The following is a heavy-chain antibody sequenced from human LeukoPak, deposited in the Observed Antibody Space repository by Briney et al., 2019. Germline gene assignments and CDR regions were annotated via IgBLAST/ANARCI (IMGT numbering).Heavy chain of an antibody. Sequence: ASVKVTCKASGYTFTSYYMHWVRQAPGQGLEWMGIINPSGGSTSYAQKFQGRVTMTRDTSTSTVYMELSSLRSEDTAVYYCAVFYSNSPGWFDPWGQGTLVTVSS. CDR2: INPSGGST. CDR3: AVFYSNSPGWFDP. D-gene: IGHD4-11*01. J-gene: IGHJ5*02. CDR1: GYTFTSYY. V-gene: IGHV1-46*01.